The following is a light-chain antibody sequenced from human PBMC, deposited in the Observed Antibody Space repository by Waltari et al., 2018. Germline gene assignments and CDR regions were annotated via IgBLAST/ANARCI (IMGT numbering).Light chain of an antibody. V-gene: IGLV3-21*03. Sequence: YVLTQPPSVSVSPGKAARLSCGGSNIESKGVHWFQVKPGQAPVLVIFDDSDRPSRIPERFSGSNSGNTATLTISRVEVGDEADYYCQVWDGSADEAVFGGGTKLTVL. CDR1: NIESKG. J-gene: IGLJ2*01. CDR2: DDS. CDR3: QVWDGSADEAV.